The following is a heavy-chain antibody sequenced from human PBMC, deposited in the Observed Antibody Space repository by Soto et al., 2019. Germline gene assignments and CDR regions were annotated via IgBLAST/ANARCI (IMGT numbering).Heavy chain of an antibody. CDR1: GGSISSLY. Sequence: QVQLQESGPGLVKPSETLSLTCTVSGGSISSLYWSWLRQSPGKGLEWIGSIYYRGTTNYNPSLKSRVTISVDTSKSQFSLKLSSVPAADTAVYYCARFMGVSTPPSDYYFDSWGQGTLVTVSS. CDR3: ARFMGVSTPPSDYYFDS. V-gene: IGHV4-59*11. D-gene: IGHD2-8*01. CDR2: IYYRGTT. J-gene: IGHJ4*02.